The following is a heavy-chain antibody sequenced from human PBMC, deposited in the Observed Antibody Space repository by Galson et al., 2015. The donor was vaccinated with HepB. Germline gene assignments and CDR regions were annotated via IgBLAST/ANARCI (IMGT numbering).Heavy chain of an antibody. D-gene: IGHD1-26*01. CDR1: GYTFTSYA. CDR3: ARGGRERSGSYFNWFGP. CDR2: INAGNGNT. Sequence: SVKVSCKASGYTFTSYAMHWVRQAPGQRLEWMGWINAGNGNTKYSQKFQGRVTITRDTSASTAYMELSSLRSEDTAVYYCARGGRERSGSYFNWFGPWGQGTLVTVSS. V-gene: IGHV1-3*01. J-gene: IGHJ5*02.